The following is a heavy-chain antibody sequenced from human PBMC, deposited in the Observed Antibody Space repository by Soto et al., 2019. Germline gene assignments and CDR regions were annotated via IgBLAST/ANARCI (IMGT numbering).Heavy chain of an antibody. D-gene: IGHD6-19*01. V-gene: IGHV3-33*01. CDR1: GFTFSSYG. J-gene: IGHJ6*02. Sequence: QVQLVEAGGGVVQPGRSLRLSCAASGFTFSSYGMHWVRQAPGKGLGWVAVIWYDGSNKYYADSVKGRFTISRDNSKNTLYLQMNSLRAEDTAVYYCARNGYSSGSYGMDVWGQGTTVTVSS. CDR2: IWYDGSNK. CDR3: ARNGYSSGSYGMDV.